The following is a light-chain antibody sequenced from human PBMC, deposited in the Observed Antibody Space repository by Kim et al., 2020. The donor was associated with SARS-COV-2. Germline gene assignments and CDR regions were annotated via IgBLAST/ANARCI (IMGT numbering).Light chain of an antibody. CDR2: DAT. CDR1: QSVMNNY. J-gene: IGKJ1*01. Sequence: GERATLSCGATQSVMNNYLAWYQQKPGQAPRLLIYDATRRANGIPDRFSGSGSGTDFTLTISRLEPEDFAVYYCQQYDTSPPAWTFGQGTKVDIK. V-gene: IGKV3-20*01. CDR3: QQYDTSPPAWT.